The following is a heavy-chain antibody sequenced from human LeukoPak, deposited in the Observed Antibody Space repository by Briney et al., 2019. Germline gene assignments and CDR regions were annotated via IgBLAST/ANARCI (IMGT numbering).Heavy chain of an antibody. D-gene: IGHD3-22*01. CDR2: INSDGSST. Sequence: PGGSLRLSCAASGFTFSSYWMHWVRQAPGKGLVWVSRINSDGSSTSYADSVKGRFPISGDNAKNTLYLQMNSLRAEDTAVYYCARGPYYYDSSGYYYYYWGQGTLVTVSS. CDR1: GFTFSSYW. CDR3: ARGPYYYDSSGYYYYY. V-gene: IGHV3-74*01. J-gene: IGHJ4*02.